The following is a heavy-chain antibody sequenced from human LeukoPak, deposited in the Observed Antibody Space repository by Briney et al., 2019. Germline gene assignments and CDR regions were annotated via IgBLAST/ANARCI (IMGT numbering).Heavy chain of an antibody. D-gene: IGHD2-2*01. CDR3: ERWGSNSGDQDFDC. V-gene: IGHV3-21*01. J-gene: IGHJ4*02. Sequence: PGGSLRLSCAASGFTFSSYTMNWVRQAPGKGLEWVSSISSSSSYIYYADSVKGRFTIYRDNTKYSLYLQMNSLGAEDTDVYYCERWGSNSGDQDFDCWGQGALVTVSS. CDR1: GFTFSSYT. CDR2: ISSSSSYI.